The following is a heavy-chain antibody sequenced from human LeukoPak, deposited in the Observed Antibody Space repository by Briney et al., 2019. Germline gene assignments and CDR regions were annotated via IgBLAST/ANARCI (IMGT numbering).Heavy chain of an antibody. CDR1: GGSISSSSYY. V-gene: IGHV4-39*01. CDR2: IYYSGST. D-gene: IGHD5-18*01. CDR3: ATTATLDY. Sequence: PSETLSLTXTVSGGSISSSSYYWGWIRQPPGKGLEWIGSIYYSGSTYYNPSLKSRVTISVDTSKNQFSLKLNSVTAADSAMYYCATTATLDYWGQGTLVTVSS. J-gene: IGHJ4*02.